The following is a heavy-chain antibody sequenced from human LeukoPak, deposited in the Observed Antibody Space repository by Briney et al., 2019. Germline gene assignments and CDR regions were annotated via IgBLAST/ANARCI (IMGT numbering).Heavy chain of an antibody. CDR1: GFTFSSYW. CDR2: IKQDGSEK. V-gene: IGHV3-7*01. J-gene: IGHJ4*02. CDR3: ARDVEGYGDGGYFDY. Sequence: GGSLRLSCAASGFTFSSYWMSWVRQAPGKGLEWVANIKQDGSEKYYVDSVKGRFTISRDNAKNSLYLQMNSLRAEDTAVYYCARDVEGYGDGGYFDYWGQGTLVTVSS. D-gene: IGHD4-17*01.